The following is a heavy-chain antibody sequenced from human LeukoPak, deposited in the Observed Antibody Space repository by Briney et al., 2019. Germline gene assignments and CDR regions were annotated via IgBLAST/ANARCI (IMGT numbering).Heavy chain of an antibody. CDR2: IYYGGST. D-gene: IGHD6-19*01. CDR1: GGSISSRSYY. CDR3: AEAVAGTGLHFDY. Sequence: SETLSLTCTVSGGSISSRSYYWGWIRQPPGKGLEWIGSIYYGGSTYYNPSLKSRVTISVDTSKNHFSLKLSSVTAADTAVYYCAEAVAGTGLHFDYWGQGTLVTVSS. V-gene: IGHV4-39*01. J-gene: IGHJ4*02.